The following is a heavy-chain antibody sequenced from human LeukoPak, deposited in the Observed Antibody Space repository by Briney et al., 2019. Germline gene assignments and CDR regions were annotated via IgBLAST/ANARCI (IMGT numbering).Heavy chain of an antibody. CDR2: LAADGSGT. Sequence: GGSLRLSCAASGFTFSRYAMHWVRQTPGMGLVWVSRLAADGSGTDYADSVKGRFTISRDNAKNTVYLQMSSLRAEDTAVYYCARDGFTGPRTAYLDHWAKEPWSPSPQ. V-gene: IGHV3-74*01. CDR1: GFTFSRYA. D-gene: IGHD2-8*02. CDR3: ARDGFTGPRTAYLDH. J-gene: IGHJ4*01.